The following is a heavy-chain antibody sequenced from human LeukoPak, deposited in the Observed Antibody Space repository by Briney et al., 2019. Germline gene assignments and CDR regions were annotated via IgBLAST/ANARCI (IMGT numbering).Heavy chain of an antibody. Sequence: PGGSLRLSCAASGFLVNANHMNWVRQAPGKGLEWVSIIYSSDYIYYADSVKGRFTISRDNSKNTLYLQMNSLRAEDTAVYYCAKDSGPTTFDYYYYMDVWGKGTTVTVSS. D-gene: IGHD1-1*01. CDR1: GFLVNANH. CDR2: IYSSDYI. V-gene: IGHV3-66*01. CDR3: AKDSGPTTFDYYYYMDV. J-gene: IGHJ6*03.